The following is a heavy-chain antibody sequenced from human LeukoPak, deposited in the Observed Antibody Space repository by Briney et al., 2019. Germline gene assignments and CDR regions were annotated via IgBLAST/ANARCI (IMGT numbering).Heavy chain of an antibody. Sequence: ASVKVSCKASGHTFTASYVHGVRQAPGQGLEWMGRLNPNSCDTNYAQKFQDRVTKTRDTPINTTYMELSRLRSDDTAEYYCARDPLYCSGGSCHQRQDRFDRWGQGTLVSVSS. CDR3: ARDPLYCSGGSCHQRQDRFDR. CDR2: LNPNSCDT. J-gene: IGHJ5*02. V-gene: IGHV1-2*02. D-gene: IGHD2-15*01. CDR1: GHTFTASY.